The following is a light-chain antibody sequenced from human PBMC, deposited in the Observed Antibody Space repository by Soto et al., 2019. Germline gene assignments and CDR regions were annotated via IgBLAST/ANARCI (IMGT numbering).Light chain of an antibody. CDR3: QQYNDWPPWT. J-gene: IGKJ1*01. CDR1: QNIRRS. Sequence: EIVMTQSPATLSVSPGERATLSCRASQNIRRSLAWYQQRPGQAPRLLLYHASTRATGIPARFSGSGFGTDFTLTISSLQDEDFAVYYCQQYNDWPPWTFGQGTKVDIK. CDR2: HAS. V-gene: IGKV3-15*01.